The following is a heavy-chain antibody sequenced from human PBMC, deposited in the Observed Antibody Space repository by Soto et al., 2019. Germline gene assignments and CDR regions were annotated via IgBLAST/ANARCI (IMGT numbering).Heavy chain of an antibody. CDR3: ARHPYYGSGNYYGMDV. J-gene: IGHJ6*02. D-gene: IGHD3-10*01. Sequence: QVQLQQSGPGLVKPSETLSLTCTVSGGSISSYFWNWIRQPPGKGLEWIGYIYYSGSTNYNPSLNSRVTISLDTSKNQFSLKLTSVTAADTAVYHCARHPYYGSGNYYGMDVWGQGTTVTVSS. CDR2: IYYSGST. CDR1: GGSISSYF. V-gene: IGHV4-59*08.